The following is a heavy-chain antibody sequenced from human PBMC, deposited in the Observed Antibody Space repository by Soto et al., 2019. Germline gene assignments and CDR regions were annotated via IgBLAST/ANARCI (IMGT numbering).Heavy chain of an antibody. CDR2: ISWNSGTI. CDR3: ARDVWSRASGPPDS. D-gene: IGHD3-10*01. Sequence: GGSLRLSCAASGFSFDDYAMHWVRQVPGKGLEWITGISWNSGTIGYADSVKGRFTIPRDNAKNSLYLQMNSLRAEDTAFYYCARDVWSRASGPPDSWGQGTLVTVSS. CDR1: GFSFDDYA. V-gene: IGHV3-9*01. J-gene: IGHJ5*02.